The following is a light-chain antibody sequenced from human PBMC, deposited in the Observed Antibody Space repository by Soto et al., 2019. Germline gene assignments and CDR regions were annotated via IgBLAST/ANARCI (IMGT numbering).Light chain of an antibody. CDR3: QQYGSSPRT. Sequence: EIVLTQSPGTLSLSPGERGTLSCRASQSVSISYLAWYQQKPGQAPRLLMYGTSTRATGTPDRFSGSGSGTDFTLNISSLEPEDVAVYYCQQYGSSPRTFGQGTKVEVK. CDR1: QSVSISY. CDR2: GTS. V-gene: IGKV3-20*01. J-gene: IGKJ1*01.